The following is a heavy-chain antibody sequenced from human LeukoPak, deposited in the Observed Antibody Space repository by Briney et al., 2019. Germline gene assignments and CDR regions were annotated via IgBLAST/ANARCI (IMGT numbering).Heavy chain of an antibody. CDR3: AKNADRGAYCRGGSCYPYYYYYMDV. D-gene: IGHD2-15*01. J-gene: IGHJ6*03. CDR2: ISHTGGSP. Sequence: AGGSLRLSCAASGFTFSSYSMNWVRQAPGKGLEWVSSISHTGGSPYYADSVKGRFTVSRDNSKNTLYLQMNSLTVEDTAIYYCAKNADRGAYCRGGSCYPYYYYYMDVWGTGTTVTISS. CDR1: GFTFSSYS. V-gene: IGHV3-23*01.